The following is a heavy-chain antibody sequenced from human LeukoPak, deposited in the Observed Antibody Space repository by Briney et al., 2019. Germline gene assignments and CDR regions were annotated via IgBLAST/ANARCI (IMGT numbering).Heavy chain of an antibody. V-gene: IGHV3-74*01. CDR2: INTDGSST. CDR1: GFTFSSYA. CDR3: ARARSYYDSSGAFDY. J-gene: IGHJ4*02. D-gene: IGHD3-22*01. Sequence: GGSLRLSCAASGFTFSSYAMHWVRQAPGKGLVWVSRINTDGSSTSYADSVKGRFTISRDNAKNTLYLQMNSLRAEDTAVYYCARARSYYDSSGAFDYWGQGTLVTVSS.